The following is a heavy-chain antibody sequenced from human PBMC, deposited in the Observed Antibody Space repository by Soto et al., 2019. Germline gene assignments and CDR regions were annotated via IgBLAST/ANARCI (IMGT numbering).Heavy chain of an antibody. Sequence: EMQLVESGGGLVKPGGSLRLSCAASGFTFSNTWMNWVRQAPGKGLEWVGRIKSKTDGGTTDYAAPVKGRFTISRDDSKNTLYLQMNSLKTEDTAVYYCTLAYDYADHNRARYYYGMDVWGQRTTVTVSS. CDR1: GFTFSNTW. J-gene: IGHJ6*02. D-gene: IGHD4-17*01. CDR2: IKSKTDGGTT. CDR3: TLAYDYADHNRARYYYGMDV. V-gene: IGHV3-15*07.